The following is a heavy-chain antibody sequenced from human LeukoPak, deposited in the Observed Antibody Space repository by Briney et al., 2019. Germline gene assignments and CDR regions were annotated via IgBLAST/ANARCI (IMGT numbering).Heavy chain of an antibody. V-gene: IGHV3-23*01. CDR2: ISGSGGST. D-gene: IGHD6-6*01. Sequence: GGSLRLSCAASGFAFSSYAMSWVRQAPGKGLEWVSAISGSGGSTYYADSVKGRFTISRDNSKNTLYLQMNSLRAEDTAVYYCAKDMRSGSSSSAVDYYYGMDVWGQGTTVTVSS. CDR1: GFAFSSYA. CDR3: AKDMRSGSSSSAVDYYYGMDV. J-gene: IGHJ6*02.